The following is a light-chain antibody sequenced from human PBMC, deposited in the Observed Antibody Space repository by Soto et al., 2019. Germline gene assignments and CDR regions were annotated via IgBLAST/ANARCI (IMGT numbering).Light chain of an antibody. CDR3: GTWDSRLSAHV. J-gene: IGLJ1*01. CDR1: SSNIGNY. Sequence: QSVLTQPPSVSAAPGQKVTISCSGSSSNIGNYVSWYQQFPGTAPKVLIYENNKRPSGIPDRFSGSKSGTSATLGITGLQTGDEADYFCGTWDSRLSAHVFAPGTKLTVL. V-gene: IGLV1-51*01. CDR2: ENN.